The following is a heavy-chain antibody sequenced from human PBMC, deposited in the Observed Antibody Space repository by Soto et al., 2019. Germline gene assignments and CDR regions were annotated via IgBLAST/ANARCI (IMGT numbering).Heavy chain of an antibody. CDR2: IYWDDDK. V-gene: IGHV2-5*02. CDR1: GFSLSTSGVG. J-gene: IGHJ4*02. CDR3: ARRIAAAGYYYFDY. D-gene: IGHD6-13*01. Sequence: QITLKESGPPLVKPTQTLTLTCTFSGFSLSTSGVGVGWIRQPPGKALEWLALIYWDDDKRYSPSLKSRLTITKDPSKNQVVLTMTNMDPVDTATYYCARRIAAAGYYYFDYWGQGTLVTVSS.